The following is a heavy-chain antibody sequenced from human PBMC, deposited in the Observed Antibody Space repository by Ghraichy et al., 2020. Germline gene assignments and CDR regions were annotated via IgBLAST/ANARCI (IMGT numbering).Heavy chain of an antibody. Sequence: GESLNISCAASGFTFSSYGMHWVRQAPGKGLEWVAVISYDGSNKYYADSVKGRFTISRDNSKNTLYLQMNSLRAEDTAVYYCASGYCSSTSCFDWGQGTLVTVSS. CDR3: ASGYCSSTSCFD. CDR1: GFTFSSYG. J-gene: IGHJ4*02. D-gene: IGHD2-2*01. CDR2: ISYDGSNK. V-gene: IGHV3-30*03.